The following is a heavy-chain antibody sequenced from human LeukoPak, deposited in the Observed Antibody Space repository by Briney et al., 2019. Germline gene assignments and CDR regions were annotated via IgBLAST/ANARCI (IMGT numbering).Heavy chain of an antibody. CDR2: IYYSGST. V-gene: IGHV4-59*01. CDR1: GGSISSYY. J-gene: IGHJ5*02. D-gene: IGHD2-15*01. CDR3: AREREYCSGGSCRRWFDP. Sequence: SETLSLTRTVSGGSISSYYWNWIRQPPGKGLEWIGYIYYSGSTNFNPSLKSRVTISVDTSKNHFSLKLSSVTAADTAVYYCAREREYCSGGSCRRWFDPRGQGTLVTVSS.